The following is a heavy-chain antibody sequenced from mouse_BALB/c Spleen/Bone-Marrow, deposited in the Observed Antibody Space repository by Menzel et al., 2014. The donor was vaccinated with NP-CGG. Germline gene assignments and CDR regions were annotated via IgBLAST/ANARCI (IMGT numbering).Heavy chain of an antibody. CDR1: GYYITSGYY. D-gene: IGHD6-5*01. V-gene: IGHV3-6*02. CDR2: ISYDGSN. CDR3: ARGSPYVVYFDV. J-gene: IGHJ1*01. Sequence: EVQLQESGPGLVKPSQSLYLTCSVTGYYITSGYYWNWIRQFPGNKLEWMGYISYDGSNNYNPSLKNRISITRDTSKNQSFLKLNSVTTEDTATYYCARGSPYVVYFDVRGAGTTVTVSS.